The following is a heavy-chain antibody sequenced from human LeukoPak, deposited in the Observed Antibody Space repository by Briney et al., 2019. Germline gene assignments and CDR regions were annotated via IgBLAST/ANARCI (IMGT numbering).Heavy chain of an antibody. J-gene: IGHJ4*02. CDR1: GFTFSSYW. D-gene: IGHD3-22*01. Sequence: PGGSLRLSCTASGFTFSSYWMHWVRQAPGKGLVWVSRINTDGSSTIYADSVKGRFTISRDNAENTLYLQMNSLRAEDTAVYYCARGRSGFYFDYWGQGTLVTVSS. V-gene: IGHV3-74*01. CDR3: ARGRSGFYFDY. CDR2: INTDGSST.